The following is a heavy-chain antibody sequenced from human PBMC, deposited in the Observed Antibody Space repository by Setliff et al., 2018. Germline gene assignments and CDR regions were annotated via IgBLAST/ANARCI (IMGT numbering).Heavy chain of an antibody. J-gene: IGHJ2*01. CDR2: INPSGGST. Sequence: EASVKVSCKASGYTFTSYYMHWVRQAPGQGLEWMGIINPSGGSTSYAQKFQGRVTMTRDTSTSTVYMELSSLRSEDTAVYYCARDGGFGELSSGNWYFDLWGRGTLVTVSS. V-gene: IGHV1-46*01. CDR3: ARDGGFGELSSGNWYFDL. D-gene: IGHD3-10*01. CDR1: GYTFTSYY.